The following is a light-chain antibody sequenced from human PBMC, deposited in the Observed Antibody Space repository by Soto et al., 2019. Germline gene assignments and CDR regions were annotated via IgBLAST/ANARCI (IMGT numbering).Light chain of an antibody. CDR2: GAS. CDR3: QQYNQWPTT. Sequence: EIGMNQSASTLSVSQGEDVTLSCRASQGVRSDLAWYQQKAGQSPRLLIYGASTRAAETPARFSGSGSETEFTLTISSLQSEEFALYYCQQYNQWPTTFGGGTKVDI. V-gene: IGKV3-15*01. J-gene: IGKJ4*01. CDR1: QGVRSD.